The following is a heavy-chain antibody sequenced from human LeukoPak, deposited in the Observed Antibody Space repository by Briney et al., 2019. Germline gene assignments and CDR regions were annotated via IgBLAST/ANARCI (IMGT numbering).Heavy chain of an antibody. J-gene: IGHJ4*02. CDR2: ISAYNGNT. CDR1: GYTFASYG. CDR3: ARAPIGIYDSSGYYSL. V-gene: IGHV1-18*01. D-gene: IGHD3-22*01. Sequence: ASVKVSCKASGYTFASYGIIWVRQAPGQGLEWMGWISAYNGNTNYAQKLQGRVTMTTDTSTSTAYMELRSLRSDDTAVYYCARAPIGIYDSSGYYSLWGQGTLVTVPS.